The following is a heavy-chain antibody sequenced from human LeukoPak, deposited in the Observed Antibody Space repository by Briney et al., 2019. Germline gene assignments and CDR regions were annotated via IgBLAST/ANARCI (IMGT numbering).Heavy chain of an antibody. V-gene: IGHV3-21*01. CDR2: ISGGSSYI. CDR3: ARLSTGAPDY. J-gene: IGHJ4*02. Sequence: GGSLRLSCAASGFSFSSYSMTWVRQAAGKGLEWVSSISGGSSYIYYADSVKGRFTISRDNAKNSLYLQMNSLRAEDTAVYYCARLSTGAPDYWGQGTLVTVSS. D-gene: IGHD1-1*01. CDR1: GFSFSSYS.